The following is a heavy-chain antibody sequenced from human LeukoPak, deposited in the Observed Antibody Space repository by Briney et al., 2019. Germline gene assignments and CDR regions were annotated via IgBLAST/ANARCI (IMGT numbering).Heavy chain of an antibody. D-gene: IGHD3-9*01. Sequence: GRSLRLSCAASGFTFGYYGMHWVRQAPGKGLEWVAFIRYDGSNKYYADSVKGRFTISRDNSKNTLYLQMNSLRAEDTAVYYCAKAFGLRYFDWLLLDYWGQGTLVTVSS. CDR2: IRYDGSNK. CDR1: GFTFGYYG. CDR3: AKAFGLRYFDWLLLDY. J-gene: IGHJ4*02. V-gene: IGHV3-30*02.